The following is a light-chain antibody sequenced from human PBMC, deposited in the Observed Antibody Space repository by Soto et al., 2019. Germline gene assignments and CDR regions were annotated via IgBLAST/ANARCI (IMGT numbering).Light chain of an antibody. CDR3: QQRSNWPPT. J-gene: IGKJ1*01. CDR2: DAS. Sequence: EIVLTQSPATLSLSPGERATLSCRASQSVSSYLAWYQQKPGQAPRLLIYDASNMATGIPARFSGSGSGTDFTFTISSLEPEDFAVYYCQQRSNWPPTFGQGTKVEIK. V-gene: IGKV3-11*01. CDR1: QSVSSY.